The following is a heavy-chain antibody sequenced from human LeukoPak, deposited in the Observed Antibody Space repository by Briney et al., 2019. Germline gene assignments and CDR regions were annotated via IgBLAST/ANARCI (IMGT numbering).Heavy chain of an antibody. CDR2: INHSGST. CDR3: ARDRGYSYSLDV. CDR1: GGSFSGYY. V-gene: IGHV4-34*01. J-gene: IGHJ6*02. Sequence: SETLSLTCAVYGGSFSGYYWSWIRQPPGKGLEWIGEINHSGSTNYSPSLKSRVTISVDTSKNQFSLKLSSVTAADTAVYYCARDRGYSYSLDVWGQGTTVTVSS. D-gene: IGHD5-18*01.